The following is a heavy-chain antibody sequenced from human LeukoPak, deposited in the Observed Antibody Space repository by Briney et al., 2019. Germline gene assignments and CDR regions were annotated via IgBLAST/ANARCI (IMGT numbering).Heavy chain of an antibody. CDR1: GFTFSSYA. D-gene: IGHD3-3*01. J-gene: IGHJ6*02. CDR2: IWYDGSNK. Sequence: PGGSLRLSCAASGFTFSSYAMHWVRQAPGKGLEWVAVIWYDGSNKYYADSVKGRFTISRDNSKNTLYLQMNSLRAEDTAVYYCARDGPYYDFWSGYQIFPYGMDVWGQGTTVTVSS. CDR3: ARDGPYYDFWSGYQIFPYGMDV. V-gene: IGHV3-33*08.